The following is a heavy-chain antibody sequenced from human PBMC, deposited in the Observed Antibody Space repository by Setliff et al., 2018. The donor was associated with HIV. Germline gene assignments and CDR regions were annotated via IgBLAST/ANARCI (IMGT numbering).Heavy chain of an antibody. CDR3: ARGRCTGGTCSGRYSYLRIDV. D-gene: IGHD2-8*02. CDR2: IHHSGST. J-gene: IGHJ6*03. Sequence: SETLSLTCAVYGGSFSANYWTWIRQPPGEGLEWIGEIHHSGSTNYNPSLKSRVTIAADTSKNQFSLRMSSVAAADTAVYYCARGRCTGGTCSGRYSYLRIDVWGKGTTVTVSS. CDR1: GGSFSANY. V-gene: IGHV4-34*01.